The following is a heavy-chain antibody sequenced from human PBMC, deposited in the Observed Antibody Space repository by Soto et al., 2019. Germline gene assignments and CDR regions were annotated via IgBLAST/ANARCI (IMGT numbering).Heavy chain of an antibody. CDR3: ARVYPGSGWPYHYYGMDV. D-gene: IGHD6-19*01. CDR2: MSHDGSIK. V-gene: IGHV3-30*03. J-gene: IGHJ6*02. Sequence: LRLSCAASGLTFSNYGMHWVRQAPGKGLEWVALMSHDGSIKYYADSVKGRFTISRDNSKNTVYLQMNSLRTEDTAVYYCARVYPGSGWPYHYYGMDVWGQGTTVTVSS. CDR1: GLTFSNYG.